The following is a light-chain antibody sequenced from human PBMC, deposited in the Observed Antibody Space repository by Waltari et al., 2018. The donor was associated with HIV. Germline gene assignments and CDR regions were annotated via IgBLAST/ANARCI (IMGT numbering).Light chain of an antibody. CDR1: QSVSSSY. CDR3: QQYGSSPWT. CDR2: GAS. J-gene: IGKJ1*01. V-gene: IGKV3-20*01. Sequence: DIVLTQSPGTLSLSPGERATLSCRASQSVSSSYLAWYQQKPGQAPRLLIYGASSTATGIPDRFSGSESGTDLTLTISRLEPEDFAVYYCQQYGSSPWTFGQGTKVEIK.